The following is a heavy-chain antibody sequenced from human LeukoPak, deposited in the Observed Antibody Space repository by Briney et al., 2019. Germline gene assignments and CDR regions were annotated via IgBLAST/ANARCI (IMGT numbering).Heavy chain of an antibody. V-gene: IGHV5-51*01. Sequence: GASLEISCKGSGSSFTSYWIGWGRQLPGKGVEWGGIIYPGDCDTRYSPSFQGQVTISADKSISTAYLQWSSLKASDTAMYYCARLSTTGELEFDYWGQGTLVTVSS. CDR3: ARLSTTGELEFDY. D-gene: IGHD1-1*01. CDR2: IYPGDCDT. J-gene: IGHJ4*02. CDR1: GSSFTSYW.